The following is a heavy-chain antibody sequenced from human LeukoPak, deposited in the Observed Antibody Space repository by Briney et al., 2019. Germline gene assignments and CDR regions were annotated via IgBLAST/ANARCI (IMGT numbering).Heavy chain of an antibody. CDR3: ARVFCSSTSCYVWFDP. D-gene: IGHD2-2*01. J-gene: IGHJ5*02. CDR2: MNPNSGNT. CDR1: GYTFTSYD. Sequence: ASVKVCKASGYTFTSYDINWVRQATGQGLEWMGWMNPNSGNTGYAQKFQGRVTMTRNTSISTAYMELSSLRSEDTAVYYCARVFCSSTSCYVWFDPWGQGTLVTVSS. V-gene: IGHV1-8*01.